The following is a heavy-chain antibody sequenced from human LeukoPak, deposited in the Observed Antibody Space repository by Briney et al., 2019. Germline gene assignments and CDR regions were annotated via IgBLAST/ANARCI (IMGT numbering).Heavy chain of an antibody. V-gene: IGHV1-2*06. CDR2: INPNSGGT. Sequence: GASVKVSCKASGGTFSSYAISWVRQAPGQGLEWMGRINPNSGGTNYAQKFQGRVTMTRDTSISTAYMELSRLRSDDTAVYYCARDHRPTRIAVAGTSSDYWGQGTLVTVSS. CDR1: GGTFSSYA. J-gene: IGHJ4*02. D-gene: IGHD6-19*01. CDR3: ARDHRPTRIAVAGTSSDY.